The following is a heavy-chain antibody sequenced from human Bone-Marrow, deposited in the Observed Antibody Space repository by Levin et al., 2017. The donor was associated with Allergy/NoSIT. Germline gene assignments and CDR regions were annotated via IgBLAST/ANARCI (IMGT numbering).Heavy chain of an antibody. CDR1: GGSISSYY. V-gene: IGHV4-4*07. CDR3: ARGTFCSGGSCNSNGLDV. D-gene: IGHD2-15*01. J-gene: IGHJ6*02. CDR2: IYTSGSI. Sequence: SQTLSLTCTVSGGSISSYYWSWIRQPAGKGLEWIGRIYTSGSINYNPSLKSRVTMSVDTSKNQFSLKLSSVTAADTAVYYCARGTFCSGGSCNSNGLDVWGQGTTVTVSS.